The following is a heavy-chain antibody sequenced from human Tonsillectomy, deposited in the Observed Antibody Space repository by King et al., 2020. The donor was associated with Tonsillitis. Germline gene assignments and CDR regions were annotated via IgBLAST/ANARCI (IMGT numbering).Heavy chain of an antibody. Sequence: VTLKESGPVLVKPTETLTLTCTVSGFSLSNARMGVSWIRQPPGKALEWLAHIFSNDEKSYSTSLKSRLTISKDTSKSQVVLTMTNMDPVDTATYYCARFMVREVIITSLYYYYMDVWGKGTTVTVSS. V-gene: IGHV2-26*01. CDR2: IFSNDEK. D-gene: IGHD3-10*01. CDR1: GFSLSNARMG. J-gene: IGHJ6*03. CDR3: ARFMVREVIITSLYYYYMDV.